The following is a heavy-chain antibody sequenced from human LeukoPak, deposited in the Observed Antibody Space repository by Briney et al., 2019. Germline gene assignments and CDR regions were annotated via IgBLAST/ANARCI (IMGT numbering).Heavy chain of an antibody. D-gene: IGHD2-2*01. V-gene: IGHV4-61*02. J-gene: IGHJ6*03. CDR3: ARSGADIVVVPAAMSYYYYYYMDV. Sequence: PSETLSLTCTVSGGSISSGSYYWSWSRQPAGKGLEWIVRIYTSGSTNYNPSLKSRDTISVDTSKNQFSLKLSSVTAADTAVYYCARSGADIVVVPAAMSYYYYYYMDVWGKGTTVTVSS. CDR1: GGSISSGSYY. CDR2: IYTSGST.